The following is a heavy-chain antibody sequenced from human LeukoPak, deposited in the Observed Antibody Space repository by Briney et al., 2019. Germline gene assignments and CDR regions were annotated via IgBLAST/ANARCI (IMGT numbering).Heavy chain of an antibody. D-gene: IGHD3-16*01. CDR2: IYTSGST. CDR1: GGSISSGSYC. J-gene: IGHJ6*02. V-gene: IGHV4-61*02. CDR3: ARGDYDYVGGSFLSLDV. Sequence: SQTLSLTCTVSGGSISSGSYCWSWIRQPAGKVLEWIGRIYTSGSTNYNPSLKSRVTISVDTSKNQFSLKLSSVTAADTAVYYCARGDYDYVGGSFLSLDVWGQGTTVTVSS.